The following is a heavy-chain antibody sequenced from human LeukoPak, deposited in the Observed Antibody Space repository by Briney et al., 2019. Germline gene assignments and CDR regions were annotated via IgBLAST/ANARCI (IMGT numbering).Heavy chain of an antibody. D-gene: IGHD2-2*01. CDR3: ARVVVVTYGMDV. CDR1: GFTFSSYA. V-gene: IGHV3-23*01. J-gene: IGHJ6*02. Sequence: GGSLRLSCAASGFTFSSYAMSWVRQAPGKGLEWVSGISGSGGSTYYADSVKGRFTISRDNSKNTLYLQMNSLRAEDTALYHCARVVVVTYGMDVWGQGTTVTVSS. CDR2: ISGSGGST.